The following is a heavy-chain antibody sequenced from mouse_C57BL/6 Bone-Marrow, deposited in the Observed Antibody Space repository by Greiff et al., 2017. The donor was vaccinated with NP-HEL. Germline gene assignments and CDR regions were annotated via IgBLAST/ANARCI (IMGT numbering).Heavy chain of an antibody. CDR2: IDPSDSET. CDR3: AREPHYYGSSPLDY. Sequence: QQSCKASGYTFTSYWMHWVKQRPIQGLEWIGNIDPSDSETHYNQKFKDKATLTVDKSSSTAYMQLSSLTSEDSAVYYCAREPHYYGSSPLDYWGQGTTLTVSS. V-gene: IGHV1-52*01. CDR1: GYTFTSYW. J-gene: IGHJ2*01. D-gene: IGHD1-1*01.